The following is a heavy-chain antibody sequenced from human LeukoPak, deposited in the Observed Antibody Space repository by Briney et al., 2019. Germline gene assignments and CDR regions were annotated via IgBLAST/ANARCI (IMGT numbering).Heavy chain of an antibody. J-gene: IGHJ3*02. CDR2: IRYDGSNK. Sequence: GGSLRLSCVASGFTFSSFGMHWVRQAPGKGLERVAFIRYDGSNKYYADSVKGRFTISRDSSKNTLYLQMNSLRAEDTAVYYCAKDASSSWRWGAFDIWGQGTMVTVSS. CDR1: GFTFSSFG. CDR3: AKDASSSWRWGAFDI. D-gene: IGHD6-13*01. V-gene: IGHV3-30*02.